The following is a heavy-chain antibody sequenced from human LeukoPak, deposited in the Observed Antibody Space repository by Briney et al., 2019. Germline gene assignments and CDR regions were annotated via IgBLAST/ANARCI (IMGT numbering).Heavy chain of an antibody. CDR2: IYTSGST. V-gene: IGHV4-61*02. D-gene: IGHD3-3*01. J-gene: IGHJ4*02. CDR1: GGSISSGSYY. CDR3: ARALYDFWSGQYYFDY. Sequence: SETLSLTCTVSGGSISSGSYYWSWIRQPARKGLEWIGRIYTSGSTNYNPSLKSRVTMSVDTSKNQFSLKLSSVTAADTAVYYCARALYDFWSGQYYFDYWGQGTLVTVSS.